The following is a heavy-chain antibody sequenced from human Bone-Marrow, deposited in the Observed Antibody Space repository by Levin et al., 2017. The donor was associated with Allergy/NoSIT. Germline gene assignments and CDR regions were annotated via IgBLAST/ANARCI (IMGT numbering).Heavy chain of an antibody. CDR2: MNPNSGNT. D-gene: IGHD2-15*01. CDR1: GYTFTSYD. J-gene: IGHJ3*02. V-gene: IGHV1-8*01. Sequence: GASVKVSCKASGYTFTSYDINWVRQATGQGLEWMGWMNPNSGNTGYAQKFQGRVTMTRNTSISTAYMELSSLRSEDTAVYYCARELRPEKKDIVVVVAAPLWSAFDIWGQGTMVTVSS. CDR3: ARELRPEKKDIVVVVAAPLWSAFDI.